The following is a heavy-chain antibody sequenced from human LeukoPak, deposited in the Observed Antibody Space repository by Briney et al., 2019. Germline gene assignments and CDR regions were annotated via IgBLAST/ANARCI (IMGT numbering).Heavy chain of an antibody. J-gene: IGHJ4*02. CDR2: IKQDVTEK. CDR3: ARTKEMATISYFDS. V-gene: IGHV3-7*01. D-gene: IGHD5-24*01. CDR1: GFTFSSYW. Sequence: SGGSLRLSCAASGFTFSSYWMSWVRQAPGKGLEWVAYIKQDVTEKYYVDSVKGRFSISRDNAKNSLYLQMNSLRAEDTAVYYCARTKEMATISYFDSWGQGTLVTVSS.